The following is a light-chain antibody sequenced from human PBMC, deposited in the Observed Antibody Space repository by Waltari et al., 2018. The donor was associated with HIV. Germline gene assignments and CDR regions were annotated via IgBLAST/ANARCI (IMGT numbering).Light chain of an antibody. CDR3: QQYQSYSLFM. V-gene: IGKV1-5*03. Sequence: DVQVTQLPSTLTASAGDRVSITCRVSQTIDNYLAWYQQRPGQAPNLLSDRASTLESGVPSRFSGSGSGTDFTLTINNLQPNDSATYYCQQYQSYSLFMFGPGTKVEIK. J-gene: IGKJ1*01. CDR2: RAS. CDR1: QTIDNY.